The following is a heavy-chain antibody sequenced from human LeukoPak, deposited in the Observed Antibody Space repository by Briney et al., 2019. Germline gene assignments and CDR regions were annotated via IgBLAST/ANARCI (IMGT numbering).Heavy chain of an antibody. J-gene: IGHJ5*02. D-gene: IGHD2-15*01. CDR2: MYYSGST. V-gene: IGHV4-59*11. CDR1: GGSISTHY. CDR3: ARVDGGYCSGGSCYSNRFDP. Sequence: PSETLFLTCSVSGGSISTHYWSWIRQPPGKGLEWIAYMYYSGSTNYNPSLKSRVFISVDTSKNQFSLNLSSVTAADTAVYYCARVDGGYCSGGSCYSNRFDPWGQGTLVTVSS.